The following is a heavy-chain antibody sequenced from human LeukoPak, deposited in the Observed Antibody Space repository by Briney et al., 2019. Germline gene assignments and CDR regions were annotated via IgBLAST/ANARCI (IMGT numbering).Heavy chain of an antibody. D-gene: IGHD6-25*01. Sequence: PGGSLRLSCAASGFTFSSYAMHWVRQAPGKGLEYVSAISSNGGSTYYANSVKGRFTISRDNSKNTLYLQMGSLRAEDMAVYYCASGSSGAFDYWDQGTLVTVSS. CDR3: ASGSSGAFDY. V-gene: IGHV3-64*01. CDR2: ISSNGGST. J-gene: IGHJ4*02. CDR1: GFTFSSYA.